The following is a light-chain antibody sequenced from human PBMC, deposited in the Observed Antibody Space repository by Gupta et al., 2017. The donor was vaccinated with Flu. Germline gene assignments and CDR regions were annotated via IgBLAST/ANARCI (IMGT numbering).Light chain of an antibody. V-gene: IGKV1-39*01. CDR3: HQTDNNPPRT. Sequence: SLGESVGDRVTISCRVSQRIKTSLLRWKQKPPKAPNLLINDASSCQTWVASRCCGGGCGKNFSLSKSSREQDDFAAYYYHQTDNNPPRTFGEGTKVEFK. CDR1: QRIKTS. J-gene: IGKJ1*01. CDR2: DAS.